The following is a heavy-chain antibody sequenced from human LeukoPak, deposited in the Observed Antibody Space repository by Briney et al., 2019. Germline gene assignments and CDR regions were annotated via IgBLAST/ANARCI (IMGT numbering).Heavy chain of an antibody. CDR3: GGGMGSYYPGLDI. V-gene: IGHV4-34*01. J-gene: IGHJ3*02. Sequence: SETLSLTCAVYGGSFSGYYWSWIRQPPGKGLEWIGEINHSGSTNYNPSLKSRVTISVDTSKNQFSLKLSSVTAADTAVYYCGGGMGSYYPGLDIWGQGTMVTVSS. CDR1: GGSFSGYY. CDR2: INHSGST. D-gene: IGHD1-26*01.